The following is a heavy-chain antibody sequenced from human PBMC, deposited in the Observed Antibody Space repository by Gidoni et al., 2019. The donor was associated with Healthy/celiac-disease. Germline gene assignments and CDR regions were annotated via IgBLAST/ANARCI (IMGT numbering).Heavy chain of an antibody. J-gene: IGHJ5*02. CDR2: IGSSSSYI. V-gene: IGHV3-21*01. D-gene: IGHD4-17*01. Sequence: EVQLVESGGGLVKPGGSLRLSCAASGFTFSSYNMNWVRQAPGRGLEWVSSIGSSSSYIYYADSVKGRFTISRDNAKNSLCLQMNSLRAEDTAVYYCARGPSTVTTTNWFDPWGQGTLVTVSS. CDR1: GFTFSSYN. CDR3: ARGPSTVTTTNWFDP.